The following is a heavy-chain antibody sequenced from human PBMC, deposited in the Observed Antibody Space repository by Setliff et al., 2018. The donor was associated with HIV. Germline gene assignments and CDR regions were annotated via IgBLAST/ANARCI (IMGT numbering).Heavy chain of an antibody. J-gene: IGHJ6*02. Sequence: PSETLSLTCVVCGGSFRGYYWSWIRQPPGKGLEWIGESNQSGSGNYNPSLKSRATISVDTSKNEFSLNMGSVTAADTAVYYCAKGRSGYDSRLYYYHHGMDVWGQGTTVTVSS. D-gene: IGHD5-12*01. CDR1: GGSFRGYY. CDR3: AKGRSGYDSRLYYYHHGMDV. CDR2: SNQSGSG. V-gene: IGHV4-34*01.